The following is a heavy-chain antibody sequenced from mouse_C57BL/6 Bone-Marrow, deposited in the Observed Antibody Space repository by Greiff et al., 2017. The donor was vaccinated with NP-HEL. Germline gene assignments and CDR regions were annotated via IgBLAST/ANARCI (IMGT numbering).Heavy chain of an antibody. Sequence: VHVKQSGPELVKPGASVKISCKASGYSFTDYNMNWVKQSNGKSLEWIGVINPNYGTTSYNQKFKGKATLTVDQSSSTAYMQLNSLTSEDSAVYYCARCHDGYFSAWFAYWGQGTLVTVSA. J-gene: IGHJ3*01. CDR2: INPNYGTT. V-gene: IGHV1-39*01. CDR1: GYSFTDYN. CDR3: ARCHDGYFSAWFAY. D-gene: IGHD2-3*01.